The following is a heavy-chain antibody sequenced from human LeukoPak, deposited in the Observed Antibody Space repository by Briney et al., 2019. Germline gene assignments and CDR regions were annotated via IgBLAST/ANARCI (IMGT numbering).Heavy chain of an antibody. D-gene: IGHD3-10*01. Sequence: GGSLRLSCAASGSTFSSYGMHWVRQAPGKGLEWVAVIWYDGSNKYYADSVKGRFTISRDNSKNTLYLQMNSLRAEDTAVYYCARVEFGELFGYFDYWGQGTLVTVSS. CDR3: ARVEFGELFGYFDY. CDR1: GSTFSSYG. V-gene: IGHV3-33*08. CDR2: IWYDGSNK. J-gene: IGHJ4*02.